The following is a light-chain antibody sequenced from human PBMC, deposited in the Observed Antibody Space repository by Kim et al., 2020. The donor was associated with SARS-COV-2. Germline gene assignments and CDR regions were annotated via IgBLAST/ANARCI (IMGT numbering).Light chain of an antibody. V-gene: IGKV1-39*01. CDR3: QQTYSTPDT. CDR1: QSIDTY. Sequence: DIQMTQSPSSLSASVGDRVTITCRASQSIDTYLNWYQQKPGKAPNLLIHAASSLQSGVPSRFSGSGSGTDFTLTINSLQPEDFATYYCQQTYSTPDTFGQGTKLEIK. J-gene: IGKJ2*01. CDR2: AAS.